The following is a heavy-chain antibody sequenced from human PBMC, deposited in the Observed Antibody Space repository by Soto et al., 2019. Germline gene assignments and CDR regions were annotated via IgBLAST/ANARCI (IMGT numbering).Heavy chain of an antibody. CDR1: GFTFSSYA. CDR2: ISGSGGNT. Sequence: GGSLRLSCAASGFTFSSYAMSWVRQAPGKGLECVSFISGSGGNTYYADSVKGRFTISRDNSKNTLYLQMNSLRAEDTAVYYCAKDYYGMDVWGQGTTVTVYS. J-gene: IGHJ6*01. CDR3: AKDYYGMDV. V-gene: IGHV3-23*01.